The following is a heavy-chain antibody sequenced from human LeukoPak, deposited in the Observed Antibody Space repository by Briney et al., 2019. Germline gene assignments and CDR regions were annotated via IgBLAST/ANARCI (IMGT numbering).Heavy chain of an antibody. V-gene: IGHV4-59*01. CDR1: GGSIINNY. D-gene: IGHD1-14*01. Sequence: PSETLSLTCTVSGGSIINNYWSWIRQPPEKGLEWIGYVYYDGSTNYNPSLKSRVTMSVDTSKNQLSLKLTSVTAADTAMYYCARHPPATGRFDYWAQGTLVTVSS. J-gene: IGHJ4*02. CDR2: VYYDGST. CDR3: ARHPPATGRFDY.